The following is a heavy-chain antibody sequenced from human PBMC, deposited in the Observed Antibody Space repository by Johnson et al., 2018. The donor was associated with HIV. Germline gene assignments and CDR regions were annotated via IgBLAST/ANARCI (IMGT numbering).Heavy chain of an antibody. V-gene: IGHV3-30*03. D-gene: IGHD6-19*01. Sequence: QVQLVESGGGVVQPGRSLRLSCAASGFTFSSYGMHWVRQAPGKGLEWVAVISYDGSNKYYADSVKGRFTISRDNSKNTLYLQMNSLRAEDTAVYYCARGYHSSGRCDVFDIWGQGTLVTVSS. CDR3: ARGYHSSGRCDVFDI. J-gene: IGHJ3*02. CDR1: GFTFSSYG. CDR2: ISYDGSNK.